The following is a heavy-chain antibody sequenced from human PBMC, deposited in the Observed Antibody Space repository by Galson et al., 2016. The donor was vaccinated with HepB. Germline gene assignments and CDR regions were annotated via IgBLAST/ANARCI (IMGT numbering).Heavy chain of an antibody. J-gene: IGHJ6*02. CDR3: ARAHCSGDCYGMDV. D-gene: IGHD2-15*01. CDR1: GGSVSSGTYS. Sequence: SETLSLTCTVSGGSVSSGTYSWSWIRQPPGKGLEWIGYIFYTGTTNYTPSLKSRVTISVDTSKNQFSLQLSSVTAADTAVYYCARAHCSGDCYGMDVWGQGTTVTVSS. CDR2: IFYTGTT. V-gene: IGHV4-61*01.